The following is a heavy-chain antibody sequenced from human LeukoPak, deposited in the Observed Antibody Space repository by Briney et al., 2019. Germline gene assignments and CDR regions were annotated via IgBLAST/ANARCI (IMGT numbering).Heavy chain of an antibody. J-gene: IGHJ4*02. Sequence: GGSLRLSCTASGLSFSGQWMNWVRQSPGQGLEWVANIKYDGSEKYYVDSVKGRFTISREDAENSLSLQMDSVRPEDTAVYYCAFNNNFKYWGQGTLVIVS. CDR2: IKYDGSEK. D-gene: IGHD1/OR15-1a*01. V-gene: IGHV3-7*01. CDR3: AFNNNFKY. CDR1: GLSFSGQW.